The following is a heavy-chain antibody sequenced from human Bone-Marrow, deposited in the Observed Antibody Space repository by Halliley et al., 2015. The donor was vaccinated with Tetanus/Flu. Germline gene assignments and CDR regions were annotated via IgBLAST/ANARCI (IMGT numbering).Heavy chain of an antibody. Sequence: WVSVIYIDGATFYADSVKDRFTISRDDSANTLYLQMNSLTDEDTAVYFCARGDPLPAAPLDRWGQGTLVAVSS. CDR2: IYIDGAT. D-gene: IGHD2-2*01. J-gene: IGHJ1*01. V-gene: IGHV3-66*01. CDR3: ARGDPLPAAPLDR.